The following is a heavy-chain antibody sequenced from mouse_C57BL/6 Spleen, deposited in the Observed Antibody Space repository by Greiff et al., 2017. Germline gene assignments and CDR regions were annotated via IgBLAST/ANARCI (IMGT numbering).Heavy chain of an antibody. J-gene: IGHJ1*03. CDR1: GYTFTDYY. V-gene: IGHV1-26*01. CDR2: INPNNGGT. D-gene: IGHD1-1*01. Sequence: EVQLQQSGPELVKPGASVKISCKASGYTFTDYYMNWVKQSHGKSLEWIGDINPNNGGTSYNQKFKGKATLTVDKSSSTAYMELRSLTSEDSAVYYCARSFITTVVVYWYFDVWGTGTTVTVSS. CDR3: ARSFITTVVVYWYFDV.